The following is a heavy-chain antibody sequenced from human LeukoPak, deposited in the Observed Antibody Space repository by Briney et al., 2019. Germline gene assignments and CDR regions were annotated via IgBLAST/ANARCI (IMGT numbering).Heavy chain of an antibody. CDR3: ARDNGGSYSYYFDY. Sequence: PSETLSLTCTVSGGSITNNNYNWDWIRQPPGKGLEWIGDLYYSGSTHYNPSLKSRVTISVDTSKNQFSLKLISVTAADTAVYYCARDNGGSYSYYFDYWGQGTLVTVSS. V-gene: IGHV4-39*02. J-gene: IGHJ4*02. CDR2: LYYSGST. CDR1: GGSITNNNYN. D-gene: IGHD1-26*01.